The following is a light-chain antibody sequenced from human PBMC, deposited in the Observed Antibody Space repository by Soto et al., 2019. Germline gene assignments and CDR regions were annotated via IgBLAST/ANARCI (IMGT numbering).Light chain of an antibody. CDR2: GAS. Sequence: EIVLTQSPGTLSVSPGERAILSCRASQSVGGDLAWYQRKPGQAPRLLIYGASSRAPGIPTRFSGSGSGTEFTLTISSLQSEDFAVYYCQQYENWPQLTFGGGTKVDIK. CDR3: QQYENWPQLT. J-gene: IGKJ4*01. V-gene: IGKV3-15*01. CDR1: QSVGGD.